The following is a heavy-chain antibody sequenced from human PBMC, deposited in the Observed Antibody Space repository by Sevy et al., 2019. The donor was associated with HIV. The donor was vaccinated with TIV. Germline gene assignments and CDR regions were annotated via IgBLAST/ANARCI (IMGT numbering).Heavy chain of an antibody. V-gene: IGHV3-7*01. CDR2: IKPDGSEG. CDR1: GFTFSSYW. Sequence: GGSLRLSCAASGFTFSSYWMVWVRQPPGKGLEWVANIKPDGSEGYYVASVKGRFTISRDNAKNSLYLQLDSLRAEDTAVYYCTRCSVAGPGDYWGQGTLVTVSS. CDR3: TRCSVAGPGDY. J-gene: IGHJ4*02. D-gene: IGHD6-19*01.